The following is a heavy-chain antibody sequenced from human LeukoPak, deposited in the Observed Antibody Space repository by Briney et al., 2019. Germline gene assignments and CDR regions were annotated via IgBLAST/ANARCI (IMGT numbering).Heavy chain of an antibody. V-gene: IGHV3-7*01. CDR2: IRQDGNEK. CDR1: GFTFSNYW. Sequence: GGSLRLSCAASGFTFSNYWMSWLRQAPGKGLEWVANIRQDGNEKYYVDSVKGRFTISRDNAQNSLYLQLNSLRAEDTAVYYCARDLNGPSFYWGQGTLVTISS. J-gene: IGHJ4*02. D-gene: IGHD2-8*01. CDR3: ARDLNGPSFY.